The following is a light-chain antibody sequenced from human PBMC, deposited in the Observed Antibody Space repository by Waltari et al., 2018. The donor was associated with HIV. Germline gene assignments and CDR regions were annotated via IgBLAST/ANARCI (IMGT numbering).Light chain of an antibody. V-gene: IGLV3-25*03. CDR3: QSTDFDGTWV. CDR1: SLPNRY. J-gene: IGLJ3*02. CDR2: KDI. Sequence: SYDLTQTPSVSVSPGQTARINCSRGSLPNRYSSWYRQKAGQAPVVFIYKDIERPSGIPERISGSESGTGVTLTISGVQAGDEGDYFCQSTDFDGTWVFGGGTKLTVL.